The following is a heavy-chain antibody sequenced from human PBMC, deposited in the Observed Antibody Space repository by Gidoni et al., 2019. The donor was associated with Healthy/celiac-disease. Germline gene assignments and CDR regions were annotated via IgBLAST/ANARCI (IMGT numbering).Heavy chain of an antibody. D-gene: IGHD6-6*01. V-gene: IGHV3-21*01. CDR1: GFTFSSYS. CDR2: ISSSSSYI. J-gene: IGHJ3*02. CDR3: ARLGSSSPGPRDAFDI. Sequence: EVQLVESGGGLVKPGGSLRLSCAASGFTFSSYSMNWVRQAPGKGLEWVSSISSSSSYIYYADSVKGRFTISRDNAKNSLYLQMNSLRAEDTAVYYCARLGSSSPGPRDAFDIWGQGTMVTVSS.